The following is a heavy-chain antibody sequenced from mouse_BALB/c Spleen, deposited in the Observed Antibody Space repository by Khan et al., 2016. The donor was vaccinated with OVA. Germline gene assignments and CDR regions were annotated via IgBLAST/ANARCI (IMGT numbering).Heavy chain of an antibody. Sequence: EVQLQESGPSLVKPSQTLSLTCSVTGDSITGGYWCWIRKFPGNKLEYMGYILYSGSTYYNPSLKSRISITRHPSQNQYYLQLNSVTTEDTATYYCARSTYRYAFAYWGQGTLVTVSA. J-gene: IGHJ3*01. V-gene: IGHV3-8*02. CDR3: ARSTYRYAFAY. CDR2: ILYSGST. CDR1: GDSITGGY. D-gene: IGHD2-14*01.